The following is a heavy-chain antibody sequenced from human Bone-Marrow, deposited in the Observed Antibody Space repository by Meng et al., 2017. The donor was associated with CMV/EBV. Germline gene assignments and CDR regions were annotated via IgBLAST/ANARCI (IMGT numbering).Heavy chain of an antibody. CDR1: GRSVSSGSYY. J-gene: IGHJ3*02. V-gene: IGHV4-61*01. CDR3: ARDGSGSSLAADAFDI. Sequence: SETLSPSRPVPGRSVSSGSYYWSWIRQPPGKGLEWIGYIYYSGSTNYNPSLKSRVTISVDTSKNQFSLKLSSVTAADTAVYYCARDGSGSSLAADAFDIWGQGTMVTVSS. D-gene: IGHD1-26*01. CDR2: IYYSGST.